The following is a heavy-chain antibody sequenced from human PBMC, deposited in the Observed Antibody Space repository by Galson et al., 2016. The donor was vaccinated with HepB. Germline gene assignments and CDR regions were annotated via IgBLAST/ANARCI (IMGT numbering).Heavy chain of an antibody. CDR1: FFTFDNYA. J-gene: IGHJ4*01. V-gene: IGHV3-9*01. Sequence: SLRLSFAASFFTFDNYALHWVRPAPGKGLELVAGVRWNSGRVDSAASVRGRVTISRDNGRTSLYLQMNSLRGEDTAFYFCAKDRYSSGGYRALDYCGPGIL. CDR3: AKDRYSSGGYRALDY. CDR2: VRWNSGRV. D-gene: IGHD6-19*01.